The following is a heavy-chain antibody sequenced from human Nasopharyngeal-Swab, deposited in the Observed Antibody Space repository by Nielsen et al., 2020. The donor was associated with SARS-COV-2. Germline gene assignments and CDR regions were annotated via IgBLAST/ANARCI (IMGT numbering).Heavy chain of an antibody. V-gene: IGHV4-59*08. J-gene: IGHJ4*02. Sequence: WIRQPPGKGLEWIGYIYYSGSTTYTPSLKSRVTISVDTSKNKFSLKLSSVTAADTAVYYCARGDSSGWAFDYWGQGTLVTVSS. CDR3: ARGDSSGWAFDY. CDR2: IYYSGST. D-gene: IGHD6-19*01.